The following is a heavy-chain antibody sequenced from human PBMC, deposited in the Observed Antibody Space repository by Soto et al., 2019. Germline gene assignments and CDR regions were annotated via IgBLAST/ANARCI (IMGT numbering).Heavy chain of an antibody. J-gene: IGHJ4*02. CDR3: AIVGGEYNYLDY. V-gene: IGHV3-74*01. D-gene: IGHD1-20*01. CDR2: IKSDGSST. Sequence: EVQLVESGGGLVQPGGSLRLACAASGFLFNTYWMFWVRQALRKGLLWVSRIKSDGSSTNYADSVKGRLTISRDNAKNTLYLQMTRLRAEDTAVYYCAIVGGEYNYLDYWGQGILVTVSS. CDR1: GFLFNTYW.